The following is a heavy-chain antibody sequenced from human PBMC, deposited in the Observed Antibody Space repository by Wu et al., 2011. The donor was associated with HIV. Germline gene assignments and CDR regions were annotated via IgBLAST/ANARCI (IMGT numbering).Heavy chain of an antibody. D-gene: IGHD6-25*01. CDR1: GGNFDIYA. CDR2: IVPIFGAV. CDR3: ARDAIAAAGAPAVLDY. J-gene: IGHJ4*02. V-gene: IGHV1-69*06. Sequence: QVQLVQSGAEMRKPGSSVKVSCKASGGNFDIYAINWVRQAPGQGLEWMGGIVPIFGAVDFAQKFQGRVTITADKSTSTAYMELSSLRSEDTAVYYCARDAIAAAGAPAVLDYWGQGTLVTVS.